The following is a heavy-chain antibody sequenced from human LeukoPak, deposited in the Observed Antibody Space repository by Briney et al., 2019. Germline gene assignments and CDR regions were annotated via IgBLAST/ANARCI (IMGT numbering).Heavy chain of an antibody. CDR2: I. CDR3: AKRQLPGDQLPFAFDY. V-gene: IGHV3-23*01. CDR1: GFPFSIFA. Sequence: GGSLRLSCAASGFPFSIFAMSWVRQAPGKGLEWVSAIKGRFTISRDNSKNTLYLQMKSLRAEDTAVYYCAKRQLPGDQLPFAFDYWGQGTLVTVSS. D-gene: IGHD1-1*01. J-gene: IGHJ4*02.